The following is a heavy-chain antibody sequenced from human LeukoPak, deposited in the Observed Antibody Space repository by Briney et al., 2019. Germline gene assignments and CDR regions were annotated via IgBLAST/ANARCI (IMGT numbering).Heavy chain of an antibody. V-gene: IGHV4-39*07. CDR1: GGSFSSSSYY. CDR3: ARVLSIVVVPGATSWFDP. D-gene: IGHD2-2*01. CDR2: VNHSGST. J-gene: IGHJ5*02. Sequence: PSETLSLTCSVSGGSFSSSSYYWSWIRQPPGKGLEWIGDVNHSGSTNYNPSLKSRVTISVDTSKNQFSLKLSSVTAADTAVYHCARVLSIVVVPGATSWFDPWGQGTLVTVSS.